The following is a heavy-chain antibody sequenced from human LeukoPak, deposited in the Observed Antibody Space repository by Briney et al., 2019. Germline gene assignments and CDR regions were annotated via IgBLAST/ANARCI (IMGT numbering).Heavy chain of an antibody. CDR2: IYHSGST. D-gene: IGHD6-13*01. J-gene: IGHJ4*02. CDR3: ARRVFPDYFDY. CDR1: GYSISSGYY. Sequence: SETLSLTCAVSGYSISSGYYWGWIGQPPGKGLEWIGSIYHSGSTYYNPSLKSRVTISVDTSKNQFSLKLSSVTAADTAVYYCARRVFPDYFDYWGQGTLVTVSS. V-gene: IGHV4-38-2*01.